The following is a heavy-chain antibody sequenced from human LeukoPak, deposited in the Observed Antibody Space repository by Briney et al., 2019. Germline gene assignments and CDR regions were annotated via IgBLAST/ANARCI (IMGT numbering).Heavy chain of an antibody. CDR2: IYYSGST. CDR3: ARQGYSAYEILDY. J-gene: IGHJ4*02. D-gene: IGHD5-12*01. CDR1: GGSISSYY. Sequence: SETLSLTCSVSGGSISSYYWSWIRQPPGKGLEWIGYIYYSGSTNYSPSLKSRVTISVDTSKNQFSLKLSSVTAADTAVYYCARQGYSAYEILDYWGQGTLVTVSS. V-gene: IGHV4-59*08.